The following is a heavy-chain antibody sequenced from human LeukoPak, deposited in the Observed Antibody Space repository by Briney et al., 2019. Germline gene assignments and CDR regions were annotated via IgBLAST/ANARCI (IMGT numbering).Heavy chain of an antibody. D-gene: IGHD2-21*02. Sequence: PGGSLRPSCAASGFTFSNYAMSWVRQAPRKGLEWVSAISGSGDNTYYADSVKGRFTVSRDNSKNTLYVQMKSLRAEDTAVYYCAKDFVVVPGNVNYFDYWGQGTLVTVSS. CDR1: GFTFSNYA. V-gene: IGHV3-23*01. CDR2: ISGSGDNT. CDR3: AKDFVVVPGNVNYFDY. J-gene: IGHJ4*02.